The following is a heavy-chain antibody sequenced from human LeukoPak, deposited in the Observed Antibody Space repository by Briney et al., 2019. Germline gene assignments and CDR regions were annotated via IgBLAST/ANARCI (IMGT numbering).Heavy chain of an antibody. Sequence: SVKVSCKASGYTFTGYYMHWVRQAPGQGLEWMGGIIPIFGTANYAQKFQGRVTITADKSTSTAYMELSSLRSEDTAVYYCAXXXRXSSWYLGYYYYMDVWGKGTTVTVSS. CDR2: IIPIFGTA. D-gene: IGHD6-13*01. CDR1: GYTFTGYY. CDR3: AXXXRXSSWYLGYYYYMDV. J-gene: IGHJ6*03. V-gene: IGHV1-69*06.